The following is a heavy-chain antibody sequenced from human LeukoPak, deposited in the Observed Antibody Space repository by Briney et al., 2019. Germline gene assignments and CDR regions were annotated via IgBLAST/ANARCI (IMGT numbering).Heavy chain of an antibody. V-gene: IGHV5-51*01. CDR2: IYPGDSDT. Sequence: GESLKISCKGSGXSFTSYWIGWVRQMPGKGLEWMGIIYPGDSDTRYSPSFQGQVTISADKSISTAYLQWSSLKASDTAMYYCARSPDSSGYYSYDAFDIWGQGTMVTVSS. J-gene: IGHJ3*02. CDR1: GXSFTSYW. CDR3: ARSPDSSGYYSYDAFDI. D-gene: IGHD3-22*01.